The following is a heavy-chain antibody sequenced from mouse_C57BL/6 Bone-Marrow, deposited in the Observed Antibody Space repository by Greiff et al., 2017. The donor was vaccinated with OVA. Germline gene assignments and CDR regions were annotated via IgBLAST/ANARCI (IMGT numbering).Heavy chain of an antibody. V-gene: IGHV1-80*01. CDR2: IYPGDGDT. CDR3: ARSRYGNYLYFDV. Sequence: QVQLKESGAELVKPGASVKISCKASGYAFSSYWMNWVKQRPGKGLEWIGQIYPGDGDTNYNGKFKGKATLTADKSSSTAYMQLSSLTSEDSAVYFCARSRYGNYLYFDVWGTGTTVTVSS. J-gene: IGHJ1*03. D-gene: IGHD2-1*01. CDR1: GYAFSSYW.